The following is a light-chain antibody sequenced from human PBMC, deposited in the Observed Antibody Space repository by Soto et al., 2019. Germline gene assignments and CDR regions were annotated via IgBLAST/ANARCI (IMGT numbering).Light chain of an antibody. V-gene: IGKV1-5*03. J-gene: IGKJ2*01. CDR1: ESIGRW. CDR2: QAF. Sequence: DIQMTHSPSTLSASVGDRVTITCRASESIGRWLAWYQQKPGRAPKLLMYQAFTLESGVPSRFSGSGSGTEFTLTISSLQPDDFATYYCQQYNSFPYTFGQGTKLDIK. CDR3: QQYNSFPYT.